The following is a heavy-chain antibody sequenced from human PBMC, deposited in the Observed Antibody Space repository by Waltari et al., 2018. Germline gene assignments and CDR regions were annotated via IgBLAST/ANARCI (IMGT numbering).Heavy chain of an antibody. J-gene: IGHJ3*02. CDR2: FIPMFGTA. D-gene: IGHD6-19*01. CDR3: ATRGSGWLREDAFDI. V-gene: IGHV1-69*01. CDR1: GGTFSSYP. Sequence: QVQLVQSGAEVKKPGSSVKVSCKASGGTFSSYPITWVRQAPGQGLEWMGGFIPMFGTANYAQKFQGRVTITADESTSTAYMELSSLRSEDTAVYYCATRGSGWLREDAFDIWGQGTMVTVSS.